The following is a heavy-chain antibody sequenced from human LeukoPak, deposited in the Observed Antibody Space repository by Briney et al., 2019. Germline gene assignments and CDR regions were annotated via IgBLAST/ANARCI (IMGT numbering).Heavy chain of an antibody. CDR3: ALLGYCSGGNCYPIDY. CDR2: ISGYNGNT. Sequence: ASVKVSCKASGCTFTSYGISWVRQAPGQGLEWVGRISGYNGNTNYAQKLQGRVTMTTDTSTSTAYMELRSLRSDDTAVYYCALLGYCSGGNCYPIDYWGQGTLVTVSS. D-gene: IGHD2-15*01. J-gene: IGHJ4*02. CDR1: GCTFTSYG. V-gene: IGHV1-18*01.